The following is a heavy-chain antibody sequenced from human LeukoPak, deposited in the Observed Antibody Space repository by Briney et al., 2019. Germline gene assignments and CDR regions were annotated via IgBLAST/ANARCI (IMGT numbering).Heavy chain of an antibody. CDR3: VRGSGRVVGGFAFDY. CDR1: DGSISNYY. CDR2: ISYSGST. V-gene: IGHV4-59*01. D-gene: IGHD2-15*01. Sequence: SETLSLTCTVSDGSISNYYWTWIRQPPGKGLEWIGYISYSGSTNYNPSLKIRVTISLDTSKNQLSLNLSSVTAADTALYYCVRGSGRVVGGFAFDYWGQGTLVTVSS. J-gene: IGHJ4*02.